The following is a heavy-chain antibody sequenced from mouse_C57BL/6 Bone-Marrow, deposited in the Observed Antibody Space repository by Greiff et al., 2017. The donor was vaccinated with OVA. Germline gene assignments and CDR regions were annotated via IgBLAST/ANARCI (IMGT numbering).Heavy chain of an antibody. V-gene: IGHV8-8*01. Sequence: QVQLKESGPGILQPSQTLSLTCSFSGFSLSTFGMGVGWIRQPSGKGLEWLAHIWWDDDKYYNPALKSRLTISKDTSKNQVFLKIANVDTADTATYYCARMAHYGSRPFDYWGQGTTLTVSS. CDR2: IWWDDDK. J-gene: IGHJ2*01. D-gene: IGHD1-1*01. CDR1: GFSLSTFGMG. CDR3: ARMAHYGSRPFDY.